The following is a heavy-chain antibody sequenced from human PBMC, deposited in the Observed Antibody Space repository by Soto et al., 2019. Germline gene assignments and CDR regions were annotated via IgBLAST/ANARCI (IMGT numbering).Heavy chain of an antibody. J-gene: IGHJ6*02. CDR2: ISSSSSTI. CDR3: ARDSTFGGVIVPHYYYYGMDV. D-gene: IGHD3-16*02. V-gene: IGHV3-48*02. Sequence: EVQLVESGGGLVQPGGSLRLSCAASGFTFSSHGMNWVRQPQGKGLEWVSYISSSSSTIYYTDSVKGRFTISRDNAKNSLDLKMNSRRDEDTAVYYCARDSTFGGVIVPHYYYYGMDVWGQGTTVTVSS. CDR1: GFTFSSHG.